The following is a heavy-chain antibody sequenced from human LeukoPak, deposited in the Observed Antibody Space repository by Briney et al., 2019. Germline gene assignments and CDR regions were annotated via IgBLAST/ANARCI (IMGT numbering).Heavy chain of an antibody. CDR2: IYYSGST. J-gene: IGHJ4*02. V-gene: IGHV4-39*07. D-gene: IGHD1-26*01. Sequence: SETLSLTCTVSGGSISSSSYFWGWIRQPPGKGLEWIGSIYYSGSTYNNPSLKSRVTISLDTSKNQFSLKVTSVTAADTAVYYCARARSPDSGTHVSPGTPKNFDYWGQGTLVTVSS. CDR1: GGSISSSSYF. CDR3: ARARSPDSGTHVSPGTPKNFDY.